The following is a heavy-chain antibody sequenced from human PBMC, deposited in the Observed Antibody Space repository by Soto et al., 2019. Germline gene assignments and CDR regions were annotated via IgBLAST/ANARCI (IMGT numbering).Heavy chain of an antibody. CDR3: AGDKATDGPDYGGNSPSNWFDP. V-gene: IGHV4-31*03. J-gene: IGHJ5*02. CDR2: IYYSGST. D-gene: IGHD4-17*01. Sequence: NPSETLSLTCTVSGGSISSGGYYWSWIRQHPGKGLEWIGYIYYSGSTYYNPSLKSRVTISVDTSKNQFSLKLSSVTAADTAVYYCAGDKATDGPDYGGNSPSNWFDPWGQGTLVTVSS. CDR1: GGSISSGGYY.